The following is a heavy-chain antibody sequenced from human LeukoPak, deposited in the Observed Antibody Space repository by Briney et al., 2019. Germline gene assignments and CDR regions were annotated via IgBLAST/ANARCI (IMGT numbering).Heavy chain of an antibody. D-gene: IGHD5-18*01. CDR2: IRYDGSNK. CDR3: AREASGYSYGLDAFDI. Sequence: GGSLRLSCAASGFTFSSYGMHWVRQAPGKGLEWVAFIRYDGSNKYYADSVKGRFTISRDNAKNSLYLQMNSLRGEDTAVYYCAREASGYSYGLDAFDIRGQGTTVTVSS. V-gene: IGHV3-30*02. CDR1: GFTFSSYG. J-gene: IGHJ3*02.